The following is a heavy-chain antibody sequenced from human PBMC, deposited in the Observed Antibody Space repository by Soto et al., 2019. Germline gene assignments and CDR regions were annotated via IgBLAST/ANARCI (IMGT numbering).Heavy chain of an antibody. CDR1: GYSFTSYW. CDR2: IYPGDSDT. Sequence: GESLKISCKGSGYSFTSYWIGWVRQMPGKGLEWMGIIYPGDSDTRYSPSFQGQVTISAAKSISTAYLQWSSLKASDTAMYYCARHAIVATINYVYYYYGMDVWGQGTTVTVSS. V-gene: IGHV5-51*01. CDR3: ARHAIVATINYVYYYYGMDV. D-gene: IGHD5-12*01. J-gene: IGHJ6*02.